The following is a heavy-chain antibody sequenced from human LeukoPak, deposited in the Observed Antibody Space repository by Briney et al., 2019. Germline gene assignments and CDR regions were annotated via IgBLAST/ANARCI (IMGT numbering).Heavy chain of an antibody. Sequence: GGSLRLSCAASGFTFSSYAMSWARQAPGKGLEWVSAISGSGGSTYYADSVKGRFTISRDNSKNTLYLQMNSLRAEDTAVYYCAKAFEYSSSSGIDYWGQGTLVTVSS. J-gene: IGHJ4*02. D-gene: IGHD6-6*01. CDR3: AKAFEYSSSSGIDY. CDR2: ISGSGGST. V-gene: IGHV3-23*01. CDR1: GFTFSSYA.